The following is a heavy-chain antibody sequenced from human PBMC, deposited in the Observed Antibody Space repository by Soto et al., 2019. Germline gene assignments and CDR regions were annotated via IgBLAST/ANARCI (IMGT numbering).Heavy chain of an antibody. CDR2: ISGSGGST. D-gene: IGHD4-17*01. V-gene: IGHV3-23*01. J-gene: IGHJ6*02. CDR3: AKDEAVFYGDDEKNWGYYYGMDV. CDR1: GFTFSSYA. Sequence: PGGSLRLSCAASGFTFSSYAMSWVRQAPGKGLEWVSAISGSGGSTYYADSVKGRFTISRDNSKNTLYLQMNSLRAEDTAVYYCAKDEAVFYGDDEKNWGYYYGMDVWGQGTTVTVSS.